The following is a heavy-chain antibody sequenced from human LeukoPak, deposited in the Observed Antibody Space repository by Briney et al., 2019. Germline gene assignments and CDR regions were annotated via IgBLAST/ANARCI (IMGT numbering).Heavy chain of an antibody. J-gene: IGHJ5*02. CDR1: GFTFSSYW. CDR2: IKQDGSEK. CDR3: ARDLGRSSGSAPFDP. D-gene: IGHD6-19*01. Sequence: PGGSLRLSCAASGFTFSSYWMSWVRQAPGKGLEWVANIKQDGSEKYYVDSVKGRFTISRDNAKNSLYPQMNSLRAEDTAVYYCARDLGRSSGSAPFDPWGQGTLVTVSS. V-gene: IGHV3-7*01.